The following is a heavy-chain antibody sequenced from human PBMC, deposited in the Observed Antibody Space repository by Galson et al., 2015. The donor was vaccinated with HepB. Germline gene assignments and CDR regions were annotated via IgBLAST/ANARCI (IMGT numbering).Heavy chain of an antibody. V-gene: IGHV3-33*08. CDR2: IWYDGSNN. J-gene: IGHJ3*02. Sequence: SLRLSCAASGFIFSSYGMHWVRQAPGKGLEWVAIIWYDGSNNFYADSVKGRFTISRDNSKNTLYLQMNSLRAEDTAVYYCAREVNTWRAFDIWGQGTMVTVSS. CDR1: GFIFSSYG. D-gene: IGHD2-2*02. CDR3: AREVNTWRAFDI.